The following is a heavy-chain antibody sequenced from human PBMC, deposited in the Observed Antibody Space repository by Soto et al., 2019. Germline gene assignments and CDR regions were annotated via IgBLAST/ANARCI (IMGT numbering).Heavy chain of an antibody. CDR2: IIPIFGTA. CDR1: GGTFSSYA. D-gene: IGHD3-22*01. V-gene: IGHV1-69*13. CDR3: AREDDSSGYYYRAFDY. J-gene: IGHJ4*02. Sequence: GASVKVSCKASGGTFSSYAISWVRQAPGQGLEWMGGIIPIFGTANYAQKFQGRVTITADESTSTAYMELSSLRSEDTAVYYCAREDDSSGYYYRAFDYWGQGTLVTVSS.